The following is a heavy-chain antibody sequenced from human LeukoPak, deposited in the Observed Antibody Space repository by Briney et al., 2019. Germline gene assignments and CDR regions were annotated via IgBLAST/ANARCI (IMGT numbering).Heavy chain of an antibody. CDR3: ARQDGVVTAIPLIFFDY. Sequence: KPSETLSLTCTVSGASISSSSSYWGSIRQPPGKGLEWIGSISYSGSTYYNPSLKSRVTISVDTSKNQFSLKLTSVTAADTAVYYCARQDGVVTAIPLIFFDYWGQGTLVTVSS. CDR1: GASISSSSSY. D-gene: IGHD2-21*02. J-gene: IGHJ4*02. CDR2: ISYSGST. V-gene: IGHV4-39*01.